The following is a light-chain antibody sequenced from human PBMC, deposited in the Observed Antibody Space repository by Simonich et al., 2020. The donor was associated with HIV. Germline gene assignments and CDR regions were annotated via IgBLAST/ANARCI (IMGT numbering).Light chain of an antibody. Sequence: EIVMTQYPATLSVSPGARATLSCTASQSISTNLAWYQQRPGQAPRLLIYGASTRATGIPARFSGSGSGTEFTLTISSMQSEDFAVYYCQQCNNWPPTFGQGTKVEIK. J-gene: IGKJ1*01. CDR2: GAS. V-gene: IGKV3-15*01. CDR1: QSISTN. CDR3: QQCNNWPPT.